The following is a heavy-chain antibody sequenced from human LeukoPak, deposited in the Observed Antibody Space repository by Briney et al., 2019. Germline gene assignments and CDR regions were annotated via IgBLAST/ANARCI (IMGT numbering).Heavy chain of an antibody. J-gene: IGHJ4*02. Sequence: SETLSLTCAVYGGSFSGYYSSWTRQPPGKGLEWIGEINHSGSTNYNPSRKSRVTISVDTSKNQFSLKLSSVTAADTAVYYCARVRAPGSGSYYKTYYFDYWGQGTLVTVSS. V-gene: IGHV4-34*01. CDR1: GGSFSGYY. D-gene: IGHD3-10*01. CDR3: ARVRAPGSGSYYKTYYFDY. CDR2: INHSGST.